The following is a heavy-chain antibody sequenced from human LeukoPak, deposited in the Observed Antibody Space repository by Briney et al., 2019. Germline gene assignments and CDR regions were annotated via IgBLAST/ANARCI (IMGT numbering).Heavy chain of an antibody. V-gene: IGHV3-15*01. CDR2: IKSKTGGGTT. Sequence: PGGSLRLSCAASGFTFSSYWMNWVRQAPGKGLEWVGRIKSKTGGGTTDYAAPVKGRFTISRDDSKNTLYLQMNSLKTEDTAVYYCTTDRSGYFDYWGQGTLVTVSS. J-gene: IGHJ4*02. D-gene: IGHD3-3*01. CDR3: TTDRSGYFDY. CDR1: GFTFSSYW.